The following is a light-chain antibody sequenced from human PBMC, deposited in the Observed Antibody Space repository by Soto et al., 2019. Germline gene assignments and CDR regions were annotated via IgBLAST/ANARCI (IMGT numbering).Light chain of an antibody. Sequence: EIAMTQSPDTLSVSPGERATLSCRASQSVNSDLAWYQQKPGHPPRLLIYGASTRATGIPARFSGSGSGTELTLTITSLQSEDFAVYYCQQYRGLAFGGGTKVEIK. J-gene: IGKJ4*01. CDR1: QSVNSD. V-gene: IGKV3-15*01. CDR3: QQYRGLA. CDR2: GAS.